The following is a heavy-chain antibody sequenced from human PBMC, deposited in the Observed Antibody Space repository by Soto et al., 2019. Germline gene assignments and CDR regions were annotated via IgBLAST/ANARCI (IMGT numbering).Heavy chain of an antibody. CDR2: IIPIFGTA. CDR1: GGTFSGYA. Sequence: SVKVSCKASGGTFSGYAISWVRQAPGQGLEWMGGIIPIFGTANYAQKFQGRVTITADESTSTAYMELSSLRSEDTAVYYCARDYREYYYYYGMDVWGQGTTVTAP. V-gene: IGHV1-69*13. D-gene: IGHD3-16*02. J-gene: IGHJ6*02. CDR3: ARDYREYYYYYGMDV.